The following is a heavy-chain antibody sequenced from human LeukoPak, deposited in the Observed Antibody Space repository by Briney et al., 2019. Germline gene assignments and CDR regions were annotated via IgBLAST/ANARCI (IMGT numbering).Heavy chain of an antibody. D-gene: IGHD2-2*01. Sequence: GASVKVSCKASGGTFSSYAISWVRQAPGQGLEWMGGIIPMFATANYAQKFQGRVTITADESTSTAYMELSSLRSEDTAVYYCARDARHKYCSSASCYRGWFDPWGQGTLVTVSS. V-gene: IGHV1-69*13. CDR3: ARDARHKYCSSASCYRGWFDP. CDR1: GGTFSSYA. J-gene: IGHJ5*02. CDR2: IIPMFATA.